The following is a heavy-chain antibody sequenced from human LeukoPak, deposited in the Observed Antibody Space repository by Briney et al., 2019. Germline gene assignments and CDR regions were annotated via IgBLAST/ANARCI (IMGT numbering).Heavy chain of an antibody. Sequence: SXKXSXXTXXSYAISXVRQAPGQGLEWMGGIIPIFGTANYAQKFQGRVTITTDESTSTVYMELSSLRSEDTAVYYCARDNGGKAFFDYWGQGXXV. J-gene: IGHJ4*02. D-gene: IGHD2-8*01. V-gene: IGHV1-69*05. CDR2: IIPIFGTA. CDR3: ARDNGGKAFFDY. CDR1: XXTXXSYA.